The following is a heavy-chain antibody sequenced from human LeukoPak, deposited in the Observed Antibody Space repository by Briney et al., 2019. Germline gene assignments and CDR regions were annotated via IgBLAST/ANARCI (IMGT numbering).Heavy chain of an antibody. V-gene: IGHV3-23*01. Sequence: TGGSLRLSCAASGLAFSSYAMSWVRQAPGKGLEWVSTISVASNTFYADSVKGRFTISRDNSRNTVYLQMTGLRADDTAVYYCADYGVSGAKNNFYWGQGTLVTVSS. CDR3: ADYGVSGAKNNFY. CDR1: GLAFSSYA. D-gene: IGHD1-26*01. J-gene: IGHJ4*02. CDR2: ISVASNT.